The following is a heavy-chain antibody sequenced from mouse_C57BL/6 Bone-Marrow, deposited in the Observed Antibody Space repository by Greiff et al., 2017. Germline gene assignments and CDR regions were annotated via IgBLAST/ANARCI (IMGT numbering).Heavy chain of an antibody. CDR2: IDPSDSYT. V-gene: IGHV1-69*01. D-gene: IGHD1-1*01. CDR3: ARSLYYYGSSWYVDV. J-gene: IGHJ1*03. Sequence: QVQLQQPGAELVMPGASVKLSCKASGYTFTSYWMHWVKQRPGQGLEWIGEIDPSDSYTNYNQKFKGKSTLTVDKSSSTAYMQLSSLTSEDSAVYYCARSLYYYGSSWYVDVWGTGTTVTVSS. CDR1: GYTFTSYW.